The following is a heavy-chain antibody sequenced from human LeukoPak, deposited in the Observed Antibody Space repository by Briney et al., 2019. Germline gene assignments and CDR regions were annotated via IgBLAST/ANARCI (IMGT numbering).Heavy chain of an antibody. Sequence: KPSETLSLTCTVSGGSISSYYWSWIRQPAGKGLEWIGRIYTSGSTNYNPSLKSRVTMSVDTSKNQFSLKLSSVTAADMAVYFCARQFLVGSTFHAFDLWGQGTRVTVSS. J-gene: IGHJ3*01. V-gene: IGHV4-4*07. CDR1: GGSISSYY. CDR2: IYTSGST. D-gene: IGHD1-26*01. CDR3: ARQFLVGSTFHAFDL.